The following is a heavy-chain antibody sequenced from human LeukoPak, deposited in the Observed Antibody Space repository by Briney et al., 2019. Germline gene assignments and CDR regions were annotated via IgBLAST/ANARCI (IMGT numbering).Heavy chain of an antibody. D-gene: IGHD3-10*01. CDR3: ARLNYYGSGGYYPNFDY. Sequence: SETLFLTCTVSGGSISSSSYYWGWIRQPPGKGLEWIGSIYYSGSTYYNPSLKSRVTISVDTSKNQFSLKLSSVTAADMAVYYCARLNYYGSGGYYPNFDYWGQGTLVTVSS. V-gene: IGHV4-39*01. J-gene: IGHJ4*02. CDR2: IYYSGST. CDR1: GGSISSSSYY.